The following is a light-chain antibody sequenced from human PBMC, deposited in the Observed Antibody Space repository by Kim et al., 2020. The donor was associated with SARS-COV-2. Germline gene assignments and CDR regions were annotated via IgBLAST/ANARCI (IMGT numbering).Light chain of an antibody. CDR1: QSVSSTC. J-gene: IGKJ1*01. V-gene: IGKV3-20*01. Sequence: SPGERATLSCRASQSVSSTCLAWYQQKPGQAPRLLIYGASSRATGIPDRFSGSGSGTDFTLTISRLEPEDFAVYYCQQYASTWWTFGQGTKVDIK. CDR3: QQYASTWWT. CDR2: GAS.